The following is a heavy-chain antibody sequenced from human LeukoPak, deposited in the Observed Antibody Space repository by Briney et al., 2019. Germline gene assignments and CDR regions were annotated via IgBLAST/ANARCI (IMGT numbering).Heavy chain of an antibody. CDR1: GFTFSSYG. CDR3: ARGRRYDFWSGYYETYYYYYMDV. V-gene: IGHV3-30*02. CDR2: IRYDGSNK. J-gene: IGHJ6*03. Sequence: GGSLRLSCAASGFTFSSYGMHWVRQAPGKGLEWVAFIRYDGSNKYYADSVKGRFTISRDNAKNSLYLQMNSLRAEDTALYYCARGRRYDFWSGYYETYYYYYMDVWGKGTTVTVSS. D-gene: IGHD3-3*01.